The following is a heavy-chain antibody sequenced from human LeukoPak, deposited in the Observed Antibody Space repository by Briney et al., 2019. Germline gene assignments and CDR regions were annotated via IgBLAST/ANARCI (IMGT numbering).Heavy chain of an antibody. V-gene: IGHV4-39*01. CDR2: IYYSGST. CDR3: ARRWYSGSRGFDY. J-gene: IGHJ4*02. D-gene: IGHD1-26*01. CDR1: GGSISSSSYY. Sequence: PSETLSLTXTVSGGSISSSSYYWGWIRQPPGKGLEWIGSIYYSGSTYYNPSLKSRVTISVDTSKNQFSLKLSSVTAADTAVYYCARRWYSGSRGFDYWGQGTLVTVSS.